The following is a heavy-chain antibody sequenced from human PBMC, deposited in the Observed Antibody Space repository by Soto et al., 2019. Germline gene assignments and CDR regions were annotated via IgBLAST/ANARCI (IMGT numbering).Heavy chain of an antibody. V-gene: IGHV1-69*13. D-gene: IGHD2-2*03. CDR1: GGTFNNYP. CDR3: ARHMHGYCSSTSCSQYYYYGMDV. Sequence: VKVSCKASGGTFNNYPITWVRQAPGEGLEWMGGSIPIFGTANYAQKFQGRVTISVDESTSTAYLQWSSLKASDTAMYYCARHMHGYCSSTSCSQYYYYGMDVWGQGTTVTVSS. CDR2: SIPIFGTA. J-gene: IGHJ6*02.